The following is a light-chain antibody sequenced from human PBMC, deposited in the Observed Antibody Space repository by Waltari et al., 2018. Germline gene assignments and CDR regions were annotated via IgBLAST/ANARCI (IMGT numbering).Light chain of an antibody. CDR1: ALPKQF. V-gene: IGLV3-25*03. CDR3: QSGDSSGVVV. CDR2: KDT. Sequence: SYELTQPPSVSVSPGQTARITFSGDALPKQFAFWYQQKSGQAPVVVIYKDTERPSGIPDRISGSSSGTTVTLTISGAQAEDEADYYCQSGDSSGVVVFGGGTKLTVL. J-gene: IGLJ2*01.